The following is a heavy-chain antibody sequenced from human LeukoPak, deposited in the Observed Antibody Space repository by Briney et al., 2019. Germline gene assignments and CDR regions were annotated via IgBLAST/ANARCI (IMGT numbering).Heavy chain of an antibody. Sequence: ASVKVSCKASSYTFTRYGISWVRQAPGQGLEWMGWISGSNGNTNYAQKFLGRVTMTADTSTSTAYMELRSLTSDDTAVYYCARSGRGTYHYFDLWGQGTLVTVSS. D-gene: IGHD5-12*01. CDR3: ARSGRGTYHYFDL. V-gene: IGHV1-18*01. CDR2: ISGSNGNT. J-gene: IGHJ4*02. CDR1: SYTFTRYG.